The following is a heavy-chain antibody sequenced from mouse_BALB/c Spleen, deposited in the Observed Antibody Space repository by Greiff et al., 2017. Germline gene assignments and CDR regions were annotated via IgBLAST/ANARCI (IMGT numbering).Heavy chain of an antibody. CDR3: ATYGNYVGYAMDY. V-gene: IGHV2-6-7*01. D-gene: IGHD2-1*01. J-gene: IGHJ4*01. CDR1: GFSLTGYG. CDR2: IWGDGST. Sequence: QVQLQQSGPGLVAPSQSLSITCTVSGFSLTGYGVNWVRQPPGKGLEWLGMIWGDGSTDYNSALKSRLSISKDNSKSQVFLKMNSLQTDDTARYYCATYGNYVGYAMDYWGQGTSVTVSS.